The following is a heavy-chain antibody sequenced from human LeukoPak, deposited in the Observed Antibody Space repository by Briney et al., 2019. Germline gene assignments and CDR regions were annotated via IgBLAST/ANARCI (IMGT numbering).Heavy chain of an antibody. V-gene: IGHV3-23*01. D-gene: IGHD1/OR15-1a*01. Sequence: GGSLRLXCAASGFPFSTFAMNWVRQAPGKGLEWVSAISGSGITTHYVGSVKGRFTISRDNSKNTLYLQMNSLRAEDTAVYYCAKDEQPGGGRGRGTLVTVSS. J-gene: IGHJ2*01. CDR1: GFPFSTFA. CDR2: ISGSGITT. CDR3: AKDEQPGGG.